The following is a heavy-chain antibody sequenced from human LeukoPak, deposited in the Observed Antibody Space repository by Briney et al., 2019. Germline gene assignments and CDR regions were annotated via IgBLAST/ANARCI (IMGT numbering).Heavy chain of an antibody. CDR3: AKAFTPTTFSTVVTNDY. CDR1: GFTFSSYA. V-gene: IGHV3-23*01. J-gene: IGHJ4*02. CDR2: ISGSGGST. D-gene: IGHD4-23*01. Sequence: GGSLRLSCAASGFTFSSYAMSWVRQAPGKGLEWVSAISGSGGSTYYADSVKGRFTISRDNSKNTLYLQMNSLRAEDTAVYYCAKAFTPTTFSTVVTNDYWGQGTLVTVSS.